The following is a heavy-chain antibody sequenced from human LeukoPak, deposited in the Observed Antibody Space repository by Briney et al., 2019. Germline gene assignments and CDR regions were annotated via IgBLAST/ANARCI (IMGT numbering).Heavy chain of an antibody. Sequence: PSGTLSLTCTVSGGSFSGYYWSWIRQPPGKGLEWIGYISYSGSTNYKPSLKSRVTISLDASKNQFSLKLSSVTAADTAVYYCAGGGTYYYDSSGYYWGQGTLVTVSS. D-gene: IGHD3-22*01. J-gene: IGHJ4*02. V-gene: IGHV4-59*01. CDR2: ISYSGST. CDR1: GGSFSGYY. CDR3: AGGGTYYYDSSGYY.